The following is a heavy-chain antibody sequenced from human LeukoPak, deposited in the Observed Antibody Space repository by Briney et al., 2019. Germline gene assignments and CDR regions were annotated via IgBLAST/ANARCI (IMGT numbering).Heavy chain of an antibody. J-gene: IGHJ3*02. D-gene: IGHD6-19*01. CDR3: ARGGQWMVKNAFDI. CDR1: GFTFSSSA. CDR2: IWYDGSMK. V-gene: IGHV3-33*01. Sequence: GGSLRLSCAASGFTFSSSAMYWVRQAPGKGLEWVAVIWYDGSMKYYADYVKGRFTISRDNSENTLYLQLNSLRAEDTAMYYCARGGQWMVKNAFDIWGQGTMVTVSS.